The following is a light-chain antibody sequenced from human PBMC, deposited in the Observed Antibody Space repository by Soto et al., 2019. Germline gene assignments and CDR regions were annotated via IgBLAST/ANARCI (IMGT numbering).Light chain of an antibody. J-gene: IGKJ5*01. CDR1: QTISSW. Sequence: DIQMTQSPSTLSGSVGDRVTITCRASQTISSWLAWYQQKPGKAPKLLIYAASTLQSGVPSRFSGSGSGTDFTLTISCLQSEDFATYYCQQYYSYPSFGQGTRLEI. CDR2: AAS. CDR3: QQYYSYPS. V-gene: IGKV1-5*01.